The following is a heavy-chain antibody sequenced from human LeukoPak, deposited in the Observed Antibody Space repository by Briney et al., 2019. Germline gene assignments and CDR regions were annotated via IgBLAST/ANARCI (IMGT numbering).Heavy chain of an antibody. V-gene: IGHV4-59*08. CDR1: GGSISSSY. D-gene: IGHD1-26*01. CDR3: ARLQYTGNYYPEY. CDR2: IYGSGST. J-gene: IGHJ4*02. Sequence: SETLSLTCTVSGGSISSSYWSWIRQPPGKGLEWIAYIYGSGSTNYNPSLKSRVAISVETSTNLFSLNLSSVTAADAAMYYCARLQYTGNYYPEYWGQGILVTVSS.